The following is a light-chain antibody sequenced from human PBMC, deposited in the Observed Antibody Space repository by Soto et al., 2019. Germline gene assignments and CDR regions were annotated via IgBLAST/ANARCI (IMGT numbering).Light chain of an antibody. Sequence: EIVMTQSPATLSVSPGERAILSCRASQSVRTNLAWYQQIPGQAPRLLIYGASTRATGIPSRFSGGGSGTNFTLTIISLQYVDFAVYYYQQYDNWPPITFGQGTRVDIK. CDR3: QQYDNWPPIT. V-gene: IGKV3-15*01. J-gene: IGKJ5*01. CDR2: GAS. CDR1: QSVRTN.